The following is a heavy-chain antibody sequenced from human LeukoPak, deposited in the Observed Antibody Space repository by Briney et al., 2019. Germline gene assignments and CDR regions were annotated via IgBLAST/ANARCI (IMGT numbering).Heavy chain of an antibody. J-gene: IGHJ4*02. V-gene: IGHV3-33*01. Sequence: GRSLRLSCAASGFTFSSYGMHWVRQAPGKGLEWVAVIWYDGSNKYYADSVKGRFTISRDNSKNTLYLQMNSLRAEDTAVYYCARENYYDSSGYPPPLGYWGQGTLVTVSS. D-gene: IGHD3-22*01. CDR2: IWYDGSNK. CDR3: ARENYYDSSGYPPPLGY. CDR1: GFTFSSYG.